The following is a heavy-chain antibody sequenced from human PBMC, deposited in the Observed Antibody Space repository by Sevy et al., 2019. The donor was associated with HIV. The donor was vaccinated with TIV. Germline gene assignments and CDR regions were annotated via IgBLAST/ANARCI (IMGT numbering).Heavy chain of an antibody. CDR3: ARGPHYYYDSSSFFEY. V-gene: IGHV3-48*03. J-gene: IGHJ4*02. CDR2: IISSGDTI. Sequence: GGSLRLSCTASGFTFSSYEMNWVRQAPGKGLEWVSSIISSGDTIYYADSVKGRFTVSRDNAKNSLFLPMNSLRAEDTAIYYCARGPHYYYDSSSFFEYWGQGTLVTVSS. CDR1: GFTFSSYE. D-gene: IGHD3-22*01.